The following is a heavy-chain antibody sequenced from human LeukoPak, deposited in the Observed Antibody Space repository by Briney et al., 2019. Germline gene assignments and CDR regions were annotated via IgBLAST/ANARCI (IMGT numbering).Heavy chain of an antibody. J-gene: IGHJ5*02. V-gene: IGHV3-30*03. CDR2: ISYDGSNE. Sequence: GGSLRLSCAASGFTFSSYSMNWVRQAPGKGLEWVAIISYDGSNEYYADSVKGRFTISRDNSKNTLYLQMNSLRAADTAVYYCARDVNGGGWFDPWGQGTLVTVSS. D-gene: IGHD2-15*01. CDR1: GFTFSSYS. CDR3: ARDVNGGGWFDP.